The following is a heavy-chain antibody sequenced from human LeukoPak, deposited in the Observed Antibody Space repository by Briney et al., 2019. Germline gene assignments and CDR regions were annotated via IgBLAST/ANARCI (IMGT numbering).Heavy chain of an antibody. CDR2: ISAYNGNT. D-gene: IGHD3-10*01. CDR3: AKHYMGSSYNHGLDC. J-gene: IGHJ4*02. Sequence: ASVKVSCKASGYTFTSYGISWVRQAPGQGLEWMGWISAYNGNTDYAQKLQGRVTMTTDTSTSTAYMELRSLRSDDTALYYCAKHYMGSSYNHGLDCWGQGTLVTVSS. CDR1: GYTFTSYG. V-gene: IGHV1-18*01.